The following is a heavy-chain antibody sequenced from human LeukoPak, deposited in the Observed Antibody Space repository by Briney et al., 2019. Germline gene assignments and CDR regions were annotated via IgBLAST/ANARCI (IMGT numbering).Heavy chain of an antibody. D-gene: IGHD3-22*01. Sequence: SGPTLVKPTQTLTLTCTFSGFSLSTSGVGVGWIRRPPGKALEWLALIYWDDDKRYSPSLKSRLTITKDTSKNQVVLTMTNMDPVDTATYYCAHRPNYDSSGYYYDWFDPWGQGTLVTVSS. CDR1: GFSLSTSGVG. CDR2: IYWDDDK. CDR3: AHRPNYDSSGYYYDWFDP. V-gene: IGHV2-5*02. J-gene: IGHJ5*02.